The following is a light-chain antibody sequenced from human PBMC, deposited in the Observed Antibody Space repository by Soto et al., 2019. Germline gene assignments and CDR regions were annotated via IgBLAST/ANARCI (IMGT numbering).Light chain of an antibody. CDR2: GAS. CDR3: QQYGSSPLT. Sequence: EIVLTQSPGTLSLSPGERATLSCRASQSVSSSYLAWCQQKPGQAPRLLIYGASSRATGIPDRFSGSGSGTDFTLTISRLEPEAFAVYYCQQYGSSPLTFGGGTKVEIK. CDR1: QSVSSSY. V-gene: IGKV3-20*01. J-gene: IGKJ4*01.